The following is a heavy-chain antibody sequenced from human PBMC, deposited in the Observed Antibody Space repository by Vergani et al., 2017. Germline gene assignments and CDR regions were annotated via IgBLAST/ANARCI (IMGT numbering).Heavy chain of an antibody. D-gene: IGHD6-13*01. CDR3: ARFVIAAARGMDV. Sequence: EVQLVQSGAEVKKLGESLKISCKGSGYSFTSYWIGLVRQMPGKGLEWMGIIYPGDSDTRDSPSFQGQVTISADKSISTAHLQWSSLKASASAMYYCARFVIAAARGMDVWGQGTTVTVSS. J-gene: IGHJ6*02. CDR1: GYSFTSYW. V-gene: IGHV5-51*01. CDR2: IYPGDSDT.